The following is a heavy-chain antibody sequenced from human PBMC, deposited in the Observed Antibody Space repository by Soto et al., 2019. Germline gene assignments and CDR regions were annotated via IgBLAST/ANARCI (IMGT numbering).Heavy chain of an antibody. V-gene: IGHV4-31*03. Sequence: QVQLQESGPGLVKPSQTLSLTCTVSGGSISSGGYYWSWIRQHPGKGLEWIGYIYYSGSTYYNPSLRCRVTISVDTSKNQFSLKLSSVTAADTAVYYCARELRYSGNWFDPWGQGTLVTVSS. J-gene: IGHJ5*02. CDR2: IYYSGST. CDR3: ARELRYSGNWFDP. D-gene: IGHD3-9*01. CDR1: GGSISSGGYY.